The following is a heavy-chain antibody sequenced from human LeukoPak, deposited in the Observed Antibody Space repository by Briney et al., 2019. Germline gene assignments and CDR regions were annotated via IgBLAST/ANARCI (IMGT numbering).Heavy chain of an antibody. D-gene: IGHD2-15*01. J-gene: IGHJ5*02. CDR2: IYYSGST. Sequence: PSETLSLTCTVSGGSISSGGYYWSWIRQHPGKGLEWIGYIYYSGSTYYNPSLKSRGTISVDTSKNQFSLKLSSVTAADTAVYYCAREGGRGSGASLTPNNWFDPWGQGTLVTVSS. CDR3: AREGGRGSGASLTPNNWFDP. CDR1: GGSISSGGYY. V-gene: IGHV4-31*03.